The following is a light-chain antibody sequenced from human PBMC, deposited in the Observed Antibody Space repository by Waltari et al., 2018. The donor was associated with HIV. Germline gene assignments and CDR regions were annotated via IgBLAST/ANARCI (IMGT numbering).Light chain of an antibody. V-gene: IGLV3-21*02. Sequence: SYVLTQPPSVSVAPGQTARITCGGTDTGNKSVHWYQQKPGQAPVLVVFDDSDRPSGIPERFSGSNSGNTATLTVSRVEAGDEADYYCQVWDSGSDHPGVFGTGTKVTVL. CDR1: DTGNKS. J-gene: IGLJ1*01. CDR3: QVWDSGSDHPGV. CDR2: DDS.